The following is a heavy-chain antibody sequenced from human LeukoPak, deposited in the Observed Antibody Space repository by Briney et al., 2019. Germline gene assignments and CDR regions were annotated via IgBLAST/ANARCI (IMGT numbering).Heavy chain of an antibody. Sequence: SETLSLTCTVSGYSINSGYYWAWIRQPPGRGLEWIGSIYHSGSTYYSPSLKSRVTISVDTSKNQFSLKLNSVTAADTAMYSCARATYCGGDRSREGWIDYWGQGTLVTASS. CDR1: GYSINSGYY. V-gene: IGHV4-38-2*02. D-gene: IGHD2-21*01. J-gene: IGHJ4*02. CDR3: ARATYCGGDRSREGWIDY. CDR2: IYHSGST.